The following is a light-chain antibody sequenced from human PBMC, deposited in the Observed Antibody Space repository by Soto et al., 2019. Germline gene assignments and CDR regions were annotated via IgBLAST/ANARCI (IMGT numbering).Light chain of an antibody. J-gene: IGLJ2*01. CDR1: SSDVGTYNY. CDR2: GVT. Sequence: QSALTQPASVSGSPGQSITISCTGTSSDVGTYNYVSWYQQHPGKAPKLIIYGVTNRPSGVSNRFSGSKSGNTASLTISGLQAEEEAGYYCSSYTSSAVVVFGGGTKLTVL. CDR3: SSYTSSAVVV. V-gene: IGLV2-14*01.